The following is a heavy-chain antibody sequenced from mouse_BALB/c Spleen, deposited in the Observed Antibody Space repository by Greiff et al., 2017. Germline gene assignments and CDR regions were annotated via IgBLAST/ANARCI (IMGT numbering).Heavy chain of an antibody. CDR1: GFTFSSYT. V-gene: IGHV5-6-4*01. CDR3: TRDGYDREVYFDY. D-gene: IGHD2-2*01. J-gene: IGHJ2*01. CDR2: ISSGGSYT. Sequence: EVMLVESGGGLVKPGGSLKLSCAASGFTFSSYTMSWVRQTPEKRLEWVATISSGGSYTYYPDSVKGRFTISRDNAKNTLYLQMSSLKSEDTAMYYCTRDGYDREVYFDYWGQGTTLTVSS.